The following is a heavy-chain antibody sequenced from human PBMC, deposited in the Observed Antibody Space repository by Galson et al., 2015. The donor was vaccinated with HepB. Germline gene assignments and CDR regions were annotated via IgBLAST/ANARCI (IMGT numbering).Heavy chain of an antibody. Sequence: SLRLSCAASGFTFSSYGMHWVRQAPGKGLEWVAVISYDGSNKYYADSVKGRFTISRDNSKNTLYLQMNSLGAEDTAVYYCAKDQDIVVVPAAYDFDYWGQGTLFTVSS. CDR1: GFTFSSYG. CDR2: ISYDGSNK. D-gene: IGHD2-2*01. V-gene: IGHV3-30*18. CDR3: AKDQDIVVVPAAYDFDY. J-gene: IGHJ4*02.